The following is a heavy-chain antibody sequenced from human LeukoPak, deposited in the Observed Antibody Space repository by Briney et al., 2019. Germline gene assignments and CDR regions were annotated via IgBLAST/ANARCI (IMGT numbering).Heavy chain of an antibody. CDR2: ISWNSGSI. CDR3: AKAITDSSGYLDAFDI. CDR1: GFTFDDYA. J-gene: IGHJ3*02. V-gene: IGHV3-9*01. D-gene: IGHD3-22*01. Sequence: GGSLRLSCAASGFTFDDYAMHWVRQAPGKGREWVSGISWNSGSIGYADSVKGRFTISRDNAKNSLYLQMNSLRAEDTALYYCAKAITDSSGYLDAFDIWGQGTMVTVSS.